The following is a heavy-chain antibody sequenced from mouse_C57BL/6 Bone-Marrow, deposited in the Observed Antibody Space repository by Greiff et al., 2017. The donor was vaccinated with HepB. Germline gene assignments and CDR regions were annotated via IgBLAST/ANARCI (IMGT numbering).Heavy chain of an antibody. CDR1: GYTFTSYG. V-gene: IGHV1-81*01. D-gene: IGHD2-13*01. J-gene: IGHJ4*01. CDR2: IYPGSGST. CDR3: ARVTTNYAMDY. Sequence: QVQLQQSGAELARPGASVKLSCKASGYTFTSYGISWVKQRTGQGLEWIGEIYPGSGSTNYNEKFKSKATLTVDTSSSTAYMQLSSLTSEDSAVYYCARVTTNYAMDYWGQGTSVTVSS.